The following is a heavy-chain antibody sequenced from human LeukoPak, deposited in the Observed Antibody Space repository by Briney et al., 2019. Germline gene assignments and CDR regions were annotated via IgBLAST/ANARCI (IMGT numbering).Heavy chain of an antibody. CDR3: AKDQGASSYSFDY. CDR1: GFTFSNYA. Sequence: QPGGSLRLSCAASGFTFSNYAMSWVRQAPGKGLEWVSAISGSGGSTYYADSVKGRFTISRDNSKNTLYLQMNSLRAEDTAVYYCAKDQGASSYSFDYWGRGTLVTVSS. CDR2: ISGSGGST. V-gene: IGHV3-23*01. J-gene: IGHJ4*02. D-gene: IGHD1-26*01.